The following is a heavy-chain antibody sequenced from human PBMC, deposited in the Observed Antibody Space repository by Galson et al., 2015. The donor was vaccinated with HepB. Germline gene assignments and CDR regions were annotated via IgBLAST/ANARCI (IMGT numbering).Heavy chain of an antibody. J-gene: IGHJ4*02. D-gene: IGHD3-22*01. CDR2: ISYDGSNK. V-gene: IGHV3-30*04. CDR3: ARVWYDSSGYQPYYFDY. Sequence: SLRLSCAASGFTFSSYAMHWVRQAPGKGLEWVAVISYDGSNKYYADSVKGRFTISRDNSKNTLYLQMNSLRAEDTAVYYCARVWYDSSGYQPYYFDYWGQGTLVTVSS. CDR1: GFTFSSYA.